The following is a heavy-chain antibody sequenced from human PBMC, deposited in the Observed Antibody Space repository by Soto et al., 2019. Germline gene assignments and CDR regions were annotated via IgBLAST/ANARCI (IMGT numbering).Heavy chain of an antibody. J-gene: IGHJ5*02. Sequence: GGFLRLSCAASGFTFSSYSMNWVRQAPGKGLEWVSSISSSSSYIYYADSVKGRFTISRDNAKNSLYLQMNSLRAEDTAVYYCARGPRGAVVVVAAAKDNWFDPWGQGTLVTVSS. CDR2: ISSSSSYI. D-gene: IGHD2-15*01. CDR3: ARGPRGAVVVVAAAKDNWFDP. V-gene: IGHV3-21*01. CDR1: GFTFSSYS.